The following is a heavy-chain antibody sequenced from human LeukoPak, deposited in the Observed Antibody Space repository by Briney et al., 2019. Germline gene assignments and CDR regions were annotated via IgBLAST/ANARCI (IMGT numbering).Heavy chain of an antibody. CDR2: INVEGNYI. V-gene: IGHV3-74*01. Sequence: PGKSLRLSCAASGLTVSRYWMHWVRQAPGKGLVWVARINVEGNYIDYAESVKGRFTISRDSAKNTLYLQMNSVRAEDTAVYSCARDLTGPYDHWGQGTLVTVSS. CDR3: ARDLTGPYDH. CDR1: GLTVSRYW. J-gene: IGHJ4*02. D-gene: IGHD3-22*01.